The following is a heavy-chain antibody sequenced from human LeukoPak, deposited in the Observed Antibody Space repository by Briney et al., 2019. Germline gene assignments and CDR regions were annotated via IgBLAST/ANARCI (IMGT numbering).Heavy chain of an antibody. Sequence: ASVTVSCKASAYTFADHYVHWVRQAPGQGLEWMGWFHPSSGGAGYAPRFQGRGIMTSDTSISTAYMHLTRLRSDDTALYYCAIKRIRGNPFDYWGQGTLVTVSS. CDR2: FHPSSGGA. CDR3: AIKRIRGNPFDY. D-gene: IGHD2/OR15-2a*01. J-gene: IGHJ4*02. V-gene: IGHV1-2*02. CDR1: AYTFADHY.